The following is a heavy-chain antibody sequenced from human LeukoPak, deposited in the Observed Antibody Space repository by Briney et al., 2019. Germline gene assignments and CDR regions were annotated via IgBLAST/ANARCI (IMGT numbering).Heavy chain of an antibody. Sequence: GGSLRLSCAASGFTFGSYWMSWVRQAPGKGLEWVANIKQDGSEKYYVDSVKGRFTISRDNAKNSLYLQMNSLRAEDTAVYYCARDPLLSDDAFDIWGQGTMVTVSS. V-gene: IGHV3-7*01. CDR1: GFTFGSYW. D-gene: IGHD2/OR15-2a*01. CDR2: IKQDGSEK. J-gene: IGHJ3*02. CDR3: ARDPLLSDDAFDI.